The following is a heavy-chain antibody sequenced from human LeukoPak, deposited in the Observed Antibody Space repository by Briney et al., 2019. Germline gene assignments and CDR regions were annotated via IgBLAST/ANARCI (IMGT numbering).Heavy chain of an antibody. Sequence: GGSLRLTCAASGFTFSDYYMSWIRQAPGKGLEWVSYISSSGSTIYYADSVKGRFTISRDNSKNTLYLQMNSLRAEDTAVYYCAKDLGYYDILTGYYRRGYFDYWGQGTLVTVSS. CDR3: AKDLGYYDILTGYYRRGYFDY. CDR2: ISSSGSTI. V-gene: IGHV3-11*01. D-gene: IGHD3-9*01. CDR1: GFTFSDYY. J-gene: IGHJ4*02.